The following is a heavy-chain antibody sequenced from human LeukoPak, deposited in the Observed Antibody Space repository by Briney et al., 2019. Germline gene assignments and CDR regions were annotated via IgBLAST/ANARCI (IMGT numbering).Heavy chain of an antibody. D-gene: IGHD4-17*01. J-gene: IGHJ4*02. CDR1: AFTFSNYG. CDR3: TKEGGPMAVTTERYSFDQ. Sequence: PGRSLRLSCAASAFTFSNYGMHWARQAPGKWLESVAVVSNEGGVQYYADSVKGRFTIFRDNSKNTLSLQMNSLRVNDTAVYYCTKEGGPMAVTTERYSFDQWGQGTLVTVSS. CDR2: VSNEGGVQ. V-gene: IGHV3-30*18.